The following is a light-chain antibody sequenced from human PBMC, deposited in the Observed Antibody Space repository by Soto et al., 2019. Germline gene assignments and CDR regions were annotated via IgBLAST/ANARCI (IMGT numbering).Light chain of an antibody. J-gene: IGKJ5*01. CDR2: DAS. CDR1: QGINSA. V-gene: IGKV1-13*02. Sequence: AIQLTQSPSSLSASVGDTVSITCRASQGINSALAWLHQKSGKGPELLIYDASNLESGVPSRFSGSGSGTDFTLTITNVQPEDFATYYCQQSNSYPLTIGQGTRLEI. CDR3: QQSNSYPLT.